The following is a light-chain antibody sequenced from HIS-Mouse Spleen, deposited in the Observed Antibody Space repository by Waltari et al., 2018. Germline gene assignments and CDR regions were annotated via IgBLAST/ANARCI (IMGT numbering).Light chain of an antibody. CDR2: KDS. V-gene: IGLV3-27*01. J-gene: IGLJ2*01. Sequence: SYELTQPSSVSVSPGQTARITCSGDVLAKKYARWFQQKPDQAPVLVIYKDSERPSGIPERFSGSSSGTTVTLTISGAQVEDEADYYCYSAADNSGVFGGGTKLTVL. CDR1: VLAKKY. CDR3: YSAADNSGV.